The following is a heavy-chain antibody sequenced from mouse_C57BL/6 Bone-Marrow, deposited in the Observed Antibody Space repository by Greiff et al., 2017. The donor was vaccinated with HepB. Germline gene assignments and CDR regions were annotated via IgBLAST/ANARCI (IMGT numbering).Heavy chain of an antibody. V-gene: IGHV1-81*01. CDR3: ARSTTVATGFDY. D-gene: IGHD1-1*01. J-gene: IGHJ2*01. CDR2: IYPRSGNT. Sequence: QVHVKQSGAELARPGASVKLSCKASGYTFTSYGISWVKQRTGQGLEWIGEIYPRSGNTYYNEKFKGKATLTADKSSSTAYMELRSLTSEDSAVYFCARSTTVATGFDYWGQGTTLTVSS. CDR1: GYTFTSYG.